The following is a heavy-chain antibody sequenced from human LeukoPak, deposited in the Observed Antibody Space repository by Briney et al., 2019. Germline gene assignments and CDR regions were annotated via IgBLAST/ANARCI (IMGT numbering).Heavy chain of an antibody. D-gene: IGHD6-25*01. CDR1: GGSISSYY. V-gene: IGHV4-59*01. Sequence: SETLSLTCTVSGGSISSYYWSWIRQPPGKGLEWIAYIYYSGSTNYNPSLKSRVTISVDTSKNQFSLKLSSVTADCARGRADFDYWGQGTLVTVSS. J-gene: IGHJ4*02. CDR3: FDY. CDR2: IYYSGST.